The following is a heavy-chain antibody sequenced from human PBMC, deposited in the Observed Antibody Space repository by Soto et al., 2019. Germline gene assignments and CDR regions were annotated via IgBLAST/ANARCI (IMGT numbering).Heavy chain of an antibody. CDR3: ATMTRRPVLRPEH. CDR1: GVSVSSDSQY. Sequence: QVQVQESGPGLVKPSETLSLTCTVSGVSVSSDSQYWTWIRQPPGKGLEWIGYIHHSGNTNYNPSLKSRITMSVDTSKNQFSLALSSVTAADTALYYCATMTRRPVLRPEHWGPGTLVSVSS. D-gene: IGHD3-3*01. J-gene: IGHJ4*02. CDR2: IHHSGNT. V-gene: IGHV4-61*01.